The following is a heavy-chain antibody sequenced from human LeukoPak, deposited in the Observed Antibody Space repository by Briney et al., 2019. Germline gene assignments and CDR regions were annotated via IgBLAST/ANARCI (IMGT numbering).Heavy chain of an antibody. J-gene: IGHJ6*03. D-gene: IGHD1-7*01. CDR1: GFTVSSNY. CDR3: ASGRGTIPAGYYYYMDV. Sequence: PGGSLRLSCAASGFTVSSNYMSWVRQAPGKGLEWVSYISSSGSTIYYADSVKGRFTISRDNAKNSLYLQMNSLRAEDTAVYYCASGRGTIPAGYYYYMDVWGKGTTVTVSS. V-gene: IGHV3-11*01. CDR2: ISSSGSTI.